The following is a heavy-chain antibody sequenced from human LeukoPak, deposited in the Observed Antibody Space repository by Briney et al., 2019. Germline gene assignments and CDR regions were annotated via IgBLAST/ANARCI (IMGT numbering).Heavy chain of an antibody. CDR1: GFTFSNYW. CDR2: INQDGSAK. Sequence: GGSLRLSCTASGFTFSNYWMAWVRQAPGKGLEWVANINQDGSAKIYVDSVKGRFTISRDNAKNSLYLQMNSPRAEDTAVYYCARAFFDYWGQGTLVTVSS. J-gene: IGHJ4*02. V-gene: IGHV3-7*01. CDR3: ARAFFDY.